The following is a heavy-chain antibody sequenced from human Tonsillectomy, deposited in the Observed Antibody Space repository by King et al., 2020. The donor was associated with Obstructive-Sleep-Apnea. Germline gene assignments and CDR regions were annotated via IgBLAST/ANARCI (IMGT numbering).Heavy chain of an antibody. CDR2: IKQEGYEE. Sequence: VQLVESGGGLVQPGGSLRLSCAASGFTFSNYWMSWVRQAPGKGLDWVANIKQEGYEEHYVDSVKGRFTISRDNAKNSLSLQMNSLRAEDTAVYYCARGLNYFDYWGQGTLVTVSS. J-gene: IGHJ4*02. CDR3: ARGLNYFDY. V-gene: IGHV3-7*04. CDR1: GFTFSNYW.